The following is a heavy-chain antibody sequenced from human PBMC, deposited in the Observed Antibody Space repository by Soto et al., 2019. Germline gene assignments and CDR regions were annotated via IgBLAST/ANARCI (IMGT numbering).Heavy chain of an antibody. J-gene: IGHJ3*02. CDR2: IYSGGST. Sequence: GSLRLSCAASGFTVSSNYMSWVRQAPGKGLEWVSVIYSGGSTYYADSVKGRFTISRDNSKNTLYLQMNSLRAEDTAVYYCARGNSDCSSTSCFDIWGQGTMVTVSS. CDR3: ARGNSDCSSTSCFDI. D-gene: IGHD2-2*01. V-gene: IGHV3-66*01. CDR1: GFTVSSNY.